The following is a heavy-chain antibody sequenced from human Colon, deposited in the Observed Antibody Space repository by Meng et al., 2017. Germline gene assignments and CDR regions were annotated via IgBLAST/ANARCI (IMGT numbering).Heavy chain of an antibody. D-gene: IGHD1-26*01. V-gene: IGHV3-74*03. J-gene: IGHJ4*02. CDR2: INIDGSGT. CDR3: ARDSEAVGATVDH. CDR1: GFSFSNYW. Sequence: EVQLVESGGGLIQPGGSLRLSCAASGFSFSNYWMQWVRQAPGKGLVWVSRINIDGSGTTYADSEKGRFTISRDNAKNTLYLQMNSLRAEDTALYYCARDSEAVGATVDHWGQGTLVTVSS.